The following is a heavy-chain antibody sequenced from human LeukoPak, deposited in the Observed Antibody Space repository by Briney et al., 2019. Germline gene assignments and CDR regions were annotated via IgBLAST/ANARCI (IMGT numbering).Heavy chain of an antibody. Sequence: ASVKVSCKVSGYTLTELSMHWVRQAPGKGLEWMGGSDPEDGETIYAQKFQGRVTMTEDTSTDTAYMELSSLRSEDTAVYYCATVGYSGSYSGNYWGQGTLVTVSS. CDR1: GYTLTELS. V-gene: IGHV1-24*01. J-gene: IGHJ4*02. D-gene: IGHD1-26*01. CDR3: ATVGYSGSYSGNY. CDR2: SDPEDGET.